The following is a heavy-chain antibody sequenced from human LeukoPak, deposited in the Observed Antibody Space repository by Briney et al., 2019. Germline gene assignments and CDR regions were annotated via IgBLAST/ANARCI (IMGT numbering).Heavy chain of an antibody. CDR1: GFTFSSYE. V-gene: IGHV3-48*03. CDR3: ARVWLRSIGVHP. J-gene: IGHJ5*02. D-gene: IGHD3-10*01. CDR2: ISSSGSTI. Sequence: GGSLRLCCAASGFTFSSYEMNWVRQAPGKGLEWVSYISSSGSTIYYADSVKGRFTISRDNAKNSLYLQMNSLRAEDTAVYYCARVWLRSIGVHPWGQGTLVTVSS.